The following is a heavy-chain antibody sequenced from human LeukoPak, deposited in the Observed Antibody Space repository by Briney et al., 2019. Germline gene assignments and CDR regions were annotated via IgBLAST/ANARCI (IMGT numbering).Heavy chain of an antibody. J-gene: IGHJ4*02. D-gene: IGHD3-10*01. CDR1: EFIFGAYW. Sequence: GGSLRLSCAASEFIFGAYWMTWVRQAPGKGLEWVAHINQDGTEKYYMDSVKGRFTISRDNAKKSLFLQMNSLTAEDTAPYYCVRSLERFGTRDYWGQGTLVTVSS. CDR3: VRSLERFGTRDY. CDR2: INQDGTEK. V-gene: IGHV3-7*01.